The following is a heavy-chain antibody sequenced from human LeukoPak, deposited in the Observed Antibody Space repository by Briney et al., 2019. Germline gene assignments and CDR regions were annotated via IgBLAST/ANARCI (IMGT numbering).Heavy chain of an antibody. D-gene: IGHD4-17*01. CDR1: GGSISSSSYY. CDR2: IYYSGST. Sequence: NPSETLSLTCTVSGGSISSSSYYWGWIRQPPGKGLEWIGSIYYSGSTYYNPSLKSRVTISVDTSKNQFSLKLSSVTAADTAVYYCARHARGRMTTGPYYFDYWGQGTLVTVSS. V-gene: IGHV4-39*01. J-gene: IGHJ4*02. CDR3: ARHARGRMTTGPYYFDY.